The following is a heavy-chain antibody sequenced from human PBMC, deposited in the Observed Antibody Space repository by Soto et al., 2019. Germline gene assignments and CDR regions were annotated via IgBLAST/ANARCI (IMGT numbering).Heavy chain of an antibody. CDR3: ARGAMAGNEVPGD. J-gene: IGHJ1*01. Sequence: QVQLVQSGAEVKKPGASVKVSCKGSGYSFRSYDITWVRQAPGQGLEWMGWVHPETGSTGYAQRFQGRVSMTSDTSRNTTYMELSDLRVEDTAVYYCARGAMAGNEVPGDWGQGTLVTVSS. CDR2: VHPETGST. V-gene: IGHV1-8*02. D-gene: IGHD1-1*01. CDR1: GYSFRSYD.